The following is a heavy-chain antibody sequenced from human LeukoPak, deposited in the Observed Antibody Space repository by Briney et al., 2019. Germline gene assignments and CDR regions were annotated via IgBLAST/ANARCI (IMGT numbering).Heavy chain of an antibody. Sequence: PGGSLRLSRAASGFTFSSYSMNWVRQAPGRGLEWVSYISSSSSTIYYADSVKGRFAISRDNAKNSLYLQMNSLRDEDTAVYYCARDPQDIVVVVAATYYNWFDPWGQGTLVTVSS. V-gene: IGHV3-48*02. CDR1: GFTFSSYS. D-gene: IGHD2-15*01. J-gene: IGHJ5*02. CDR2: ISSSSSTI. CDR3: ARDPQDIVVVVAATYYNWFDP.